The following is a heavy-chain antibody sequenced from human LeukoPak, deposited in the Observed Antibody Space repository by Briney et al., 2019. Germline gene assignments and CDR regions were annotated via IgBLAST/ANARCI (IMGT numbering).Heavy chain of an antibody. J-gene: IGHJ4*02. CDR3: ARGDYGDYAAPPDY. CDR1: GFTFSSYA. D-gene: IGHD4-17*01. V-gene: IGHV3-30-3*01. CDR2: ISYDGSNK. Sequence: GGSLRLSCAASGFTFSSYAMHWVRQAPGKGLEWVAVISYDGSNKYYADSVKGRFTISRDNAKNSLYLQMNSLRAEDTAMYYCARGDYGDYAAPPDYWGQGTLVTVSS.